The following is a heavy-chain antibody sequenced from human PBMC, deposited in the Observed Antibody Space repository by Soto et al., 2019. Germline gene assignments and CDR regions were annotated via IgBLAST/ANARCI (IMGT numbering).Heavy chain of an antibody. J-gene: IGHJ5*02. CDR3: ATSYAWNDTWFHP. V-gene: IGHV1-69-2*01. CDR1: GFAFTDYY. Sequence: EVQLVQSGAEVKKPGGTVKISCKVSGFAFTDYYVHWVKQAPGRGPEWMGRVDSGDGEAIYAEKFQGRVTITADTSADTAYMEVTSLRSEDTALYYCATSYAWNDTWFHPWGQGTPVTVSS. CDR2: VDSGDGEA. D-gene: IGHD1-1*01.